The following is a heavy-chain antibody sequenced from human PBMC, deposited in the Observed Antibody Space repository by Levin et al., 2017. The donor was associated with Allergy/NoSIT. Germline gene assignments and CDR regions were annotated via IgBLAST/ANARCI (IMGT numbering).Heavy chain of an antibody. CDR1: GFTFSSYG. CDR2: ISYDGSNK. D-gene: IGHD3-10*01. Sequence: GESLKISCAASGFTFSSYGMHWVRQAPGKGLEWVAVISYDGSNKYYADSVKGRFTISRDNSKNTLYLQMNSLRAEDTAVYYCAEGLRNYYGSGSPFDYWGQGTLVTVSS. V-gene: IGHV3-30*18. CDR3: AEGLRNYYGSGSPFDY. J-gene: IGHJ4*02.